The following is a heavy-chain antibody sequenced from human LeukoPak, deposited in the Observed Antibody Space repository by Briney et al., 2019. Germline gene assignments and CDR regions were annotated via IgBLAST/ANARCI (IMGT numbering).Heavy chain of an antibody. J-gene: IGHJ4*02. V-gene: IGHV3-23*01. CDR1: GFTVNKYL. CDR2: LFTGGGRT. D-gene: IGHD2-2*01. CDR3: AKEDLGSTSRYDY. Sequence: GGSLRLSCAASGFTVNKYLMRWVRQAPGKGREWVSVLFTGGGRTLYADPVKSRFTISGDNSKNQLYLQMNSLRAEDTAVYYCAKEDLGSTSRYDYWGQGTLVTVSS.